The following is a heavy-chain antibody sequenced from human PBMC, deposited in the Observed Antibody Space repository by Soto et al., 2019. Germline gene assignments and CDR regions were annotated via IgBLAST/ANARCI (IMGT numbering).Heavy chain of an antibody. CDR3: ARPDGDYYDAFDI. CDR2: INPSGGST. J-gene: IGHJ3*02. CDR1: GYTFTSYY. Sequence: ASLKVSCKASGYTFTSYYMHWVRQAPGQGLEWMGIINPSGGSTSYAQKFQGRVTMTRDTSTSTVYMELSSLRSEDTAVYYCARPDGDYYDAFDIWGQGTMVTVSS. D-gene: IGHD4-17*01. V-gene: IGHV1-46*01.